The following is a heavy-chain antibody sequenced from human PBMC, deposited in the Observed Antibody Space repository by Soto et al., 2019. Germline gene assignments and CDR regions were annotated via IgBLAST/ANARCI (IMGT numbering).Heavy chain of an antibody. V-gene: IGHV1-69*06. CDR1: GGTFSSYA. CDR2: IIPIFGTA. J-gene: IGHJ4*02. CDR3: ARTRTVNDWNDPYYFDY. Sequence: QVQLVQSGAEVKKPGSSVKVSCKASGGTFSSYAISWVRQAPGQGLEWMGGIIPIFGTANYAQKFQGRVTITADKSTSTAYMELSSLRSEDTAVYYCARTRTVNDWNDPYYFDYWGQGTLVTVSS. D-gene: IGHD1-1*01.